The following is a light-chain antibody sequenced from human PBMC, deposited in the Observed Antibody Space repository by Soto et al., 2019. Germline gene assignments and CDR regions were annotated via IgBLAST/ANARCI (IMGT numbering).Light chain of an antibody. V-gene: IGLV2-11*01. J-gene: IGLJ3*02. CDR3: CSYAGSYTLWV. CDR1: SSDGGGYNF. CDR2: DVS. Sequence: QSALTQPRSVSGSPGQSVTISCTGTSSDGGGYNFVSWYQQYPGKAPKLIIYDVSKRPSGVPDRFSGSKSGNTASLTISGLQGEDAADYYCCSYAGSYTLWVFGGGTKVTVL.